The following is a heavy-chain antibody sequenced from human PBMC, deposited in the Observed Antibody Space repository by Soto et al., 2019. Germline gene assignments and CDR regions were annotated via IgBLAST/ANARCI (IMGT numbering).Heavy chain of an antibody. CDR2: IKPDGSDK. CDR1: GFTFSSYW. CDR3: ATDLNWSGT. J-gene: IGHJ3*01. D-gene: IGHD3-3*01. V-gene: IGHV3-7*01. Sequence: GGSLRLSCAASGFTFSSYWMTWVRQAPGKGLEFLATIKPDGSDKYYVDSVRGRFTISRDNAKNSLSLQMNSLRAEDTALYYCATDLNWSGTWGQGTMVTV.